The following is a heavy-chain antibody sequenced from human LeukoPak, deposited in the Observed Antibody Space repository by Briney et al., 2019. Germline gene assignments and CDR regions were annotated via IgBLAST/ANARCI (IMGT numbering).Heavy chain of an antibody. J-gene: IGHJ4*02. V-gene: IGHV3-49*04. D-gene: IGHD6-13*01. CDR3: TRGGSSWYWLDY. CDR1: GFTFGDYA. CDR2: IRSKAYGGTT. Sequence: GGSLRLSCTASGFTFGDYAMSWVRQAPGKGLEWVGFIRSKAYGGTTEYAASVKGRFTISRDDSKSIAYLRMNSLKTEDTAVYYCTRGGSSWYWLDYWGQGTLVTVSS.